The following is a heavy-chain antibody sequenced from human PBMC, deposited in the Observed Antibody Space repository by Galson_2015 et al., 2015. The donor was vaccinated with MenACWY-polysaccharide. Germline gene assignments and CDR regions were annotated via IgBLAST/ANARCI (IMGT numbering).Heavy chain of an antibody. CDR3: ARDYCDRTTCSGMDV. V-gene: IGHV3-30*04. J-gene: IGHJ6*02. CDR1: GFTFSSYA. Sequence: SLRLSCAASGFTFSSYAVHWVRQAPGKGLEWVVVISYDGSDKYYADSVRGRFTISRDNSKSTLYLQMNSLRTEDTGMYYCARDYCDRTTCSGMDVWGQGATVTVSS. CDR2: ISYDGSDK. D-gene: IGHD2-2*01.